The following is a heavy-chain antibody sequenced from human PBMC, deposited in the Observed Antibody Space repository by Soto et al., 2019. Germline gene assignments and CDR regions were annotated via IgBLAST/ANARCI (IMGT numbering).Heavy chain of an antibody. CDR2: ISSNGGST. D-gene: IGHD6-25*01. Sequence: GGSLRLSCAVSGFSVSSKYMTWVRQAPGKGLEYVSAISSNGGSTYYANSVKGRFTISRDNSKNTLYLQMGSLRAEDMAVYYCASPSGDVWGKGTTVTVSS. J-gene: IGHJ6*04. CDR1: GFSVSSKY. V-gene: IGHV3-64*01. CDR3: ASPSGDV.